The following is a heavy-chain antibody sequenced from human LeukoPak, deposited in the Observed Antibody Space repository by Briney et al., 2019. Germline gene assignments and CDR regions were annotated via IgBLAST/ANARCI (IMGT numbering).Heavy chain of an antibody. CDR3: VKRDKGTFDY. D-gene: IGHD5-24*01. CDR2: IGARADTS. J-gene: IGHJ4*02. V-gene: IGHV3-23*01. CDR1: GFTFRSYA. Sequence: PGGSLRVSCAASGFTFRSYAMTWVRQAPGKGLEWVSAIGARADTSDYADAVKGWFIISRDNSKNTLYLQMNSLRAEDTAVYYCVKRDKGTFDYWGRGTLVTVSS.